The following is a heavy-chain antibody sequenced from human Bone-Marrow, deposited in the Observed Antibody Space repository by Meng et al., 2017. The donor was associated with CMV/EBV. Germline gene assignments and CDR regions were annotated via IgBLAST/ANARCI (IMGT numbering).Heavy chain of an antibody. CDR1: GFTFSSYS. Sequence: GESLKISCAASGFTFSSYSMNWVRQAPGKGLEWVSYISSSSSTIYYADSVKGRFTITRDNAKNTLYLQMNSLRAEDTAVYYCASAGVWEWLSLGDYWGQGTLVTVSS. D-gene: IGHD6-19*01. V-gene: IGHV3-48*04. J-gene: IGHJ4*02. CDR2: ISSSSSTI. CDR3: ASAGVWEWLSLGDY.